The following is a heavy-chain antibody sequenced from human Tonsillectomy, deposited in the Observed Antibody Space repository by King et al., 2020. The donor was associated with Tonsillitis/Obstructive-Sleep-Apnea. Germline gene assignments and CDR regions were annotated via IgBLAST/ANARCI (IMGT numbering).Heavy chain of an antibody. V-gene: IGHV3-21*01. D-gene: IGHD3-10*01. Sequence: EVQLVESGGGLVKPGGSLRLSCTASGFPFSSYSMNWVRQAPGQGLEWVSSITGSSTDIYYADSVKGRFTISRDNAENSLYLQMNSLRVEDTAVYFCASTSGYWGQGTLVTVSS. CDR1: GFPFSSYS. J-gene: IGHJ4*02. CDR3: ASTSGY. CDR2: ITGSSTDI.